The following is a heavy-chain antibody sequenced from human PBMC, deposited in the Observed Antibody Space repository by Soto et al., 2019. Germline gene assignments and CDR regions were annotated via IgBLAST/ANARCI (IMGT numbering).Heavy chain of an antibody. CDR2: MSSDGSKI. Sequence: QVQLVESGGGAVQPGESLRLSCVASGFDFTYYAMHWVRQAPGKGLESVAVMSSDGSKIHHTDSVKGRFTISRDNSKNTLYLQMNSLRKEDTAVHFCAKAEGVGGTLGLFDYWGQGTLVSVSS. D-gene: IGHD1-26*01. V-gene: IGHV3-30*18. CDR1: GFDFTYYA. J-gene: IGHJ4*02. CDR3: AKAEGVGGTLGLFDY.